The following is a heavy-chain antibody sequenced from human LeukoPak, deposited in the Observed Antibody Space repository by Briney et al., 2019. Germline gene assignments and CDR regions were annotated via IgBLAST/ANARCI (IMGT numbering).Heavy chain of an antibody. CDR3: ARDLGSGSYQVSYYYGMDV. Sequence: ASVKVSCKASGYTFTSYDINWVRQATGQGLEWMGWMNPNSGNTGYAQKFQGRVTMTRNTSISTAYMELSSLRAEDTAVYYCARDLGSGSYQVSYYYGMDVWGQGTTVTVSS. D-gene: IGHD3-10*01. V-gene: IGHV1-8*01. CDR1: GYTFTSYD. J-gene: IGHJ6*02. CDR2: MNPNSGNT.